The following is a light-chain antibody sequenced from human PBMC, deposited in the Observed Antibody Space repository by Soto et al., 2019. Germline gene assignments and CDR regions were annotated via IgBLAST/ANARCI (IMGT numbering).Light chain of an antibody. Sequence: QSALTQPASVSGSPGQSITISCTGTSSDVGSYNLVSWYQQHPGKAPKLMIYEGSKRPSGVSNRFSGSKSGNTAPLTISGRQAEDEADYYCCSYAGSSTAVVFGGGTKLTVL. CDR3: CSYAGSSTAVV. V-gene: IGLV2-23*01. CDR2: EGS. J-gene: IGLJ2*01. CDR1: SSDVGSYNL.